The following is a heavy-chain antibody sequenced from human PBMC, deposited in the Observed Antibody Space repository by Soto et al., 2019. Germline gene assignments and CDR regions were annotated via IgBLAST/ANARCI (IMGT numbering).Heavy chain of an antibody. V-gene: IGHV3-23*01. Sequence: EVQLLESGGGLVQPGGSLRLSCAASGFSFSAYAMNWVRQAPGKGLQWVSGLVGSGADKNYADSVRGRCTVSRDNSKNTLDLQMNRLRDEDTAVYYCAKDLIAGNGVWEAFDMRSRGTKVTVSS. J-gene: IGHJ3*02. CDR3: AKDLIAGNGVWEAFDM. D-gene: IGHD2-8*01. CDR2: LVGSGADK. CDR1: GFSFSAYA.